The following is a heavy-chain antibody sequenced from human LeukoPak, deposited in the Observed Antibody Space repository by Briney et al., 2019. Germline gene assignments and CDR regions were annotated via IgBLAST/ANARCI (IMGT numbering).Heavy chain of an antibody. CDR1: GVSISSYY. J-gene: IGHJ3*02. D-gene: IGHD3-3*02. V-gene: IGHV4-59*12. CDR2: MYSSGST. CDR3: ARERIRPSLGSDAFDI. Sequence: PSETLSLTCTVSGVSISSYYWGWIRQPPGKGLEWIGYMYSSGSTNYTPSLKSRVTISGDTSKNQFSLKLTSVTAADTAVYYCARERIRPSLGSDAFDIWGQGTMVTVSS.